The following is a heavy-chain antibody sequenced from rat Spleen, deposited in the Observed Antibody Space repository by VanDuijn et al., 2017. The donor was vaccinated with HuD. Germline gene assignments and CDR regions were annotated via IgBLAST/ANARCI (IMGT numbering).Heavy chain of an antibody. CDR3: ARWDRSLIYGFDY. D-gene: IGHD1-2*01. V-gene: IGHV5-19*01. CDR2: ITNTGGST. J-gene: IGHJ2*01. CDR1: GFTFSNYG. Sequence: EVQLVESGGGLVQPGRSLKLSCAVSGFTFSNYGLHWIRQAPTKSLEWVASITNTGGSTYYPDSVKGRFTISRDNAKSTLYLQMDSLKSEDTATYYCARWDRSLIYGFDYWGQGVMVTVSS.